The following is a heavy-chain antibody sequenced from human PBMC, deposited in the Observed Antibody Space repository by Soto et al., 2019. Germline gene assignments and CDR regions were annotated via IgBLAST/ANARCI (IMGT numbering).Heavy chain of an antibody. CDR3: ARDLEPAAYSSGWWWRWFDP. J-gene: IGHJ5*02. V-gene: IGHV3-21*01. Sequence: EVQLVESGGGLVKPGGSLRLSCAASGFTFSSYSMNWVRQAPGKGLEWVSSISSSSSYIYYADSVKGRFTISRDNDKKSLYLQMNSLRAEDTAVYYCARDLEPAAYSSGWWWRWFDPWGQGTLVTVSS. D-gene: IGHD6-19*01. CDR1: GFTFSSYS. CDR2: ISSSSSYI.